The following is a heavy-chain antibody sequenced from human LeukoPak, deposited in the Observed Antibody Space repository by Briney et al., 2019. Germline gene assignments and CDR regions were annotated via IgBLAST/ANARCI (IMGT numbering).Heavy chain of an antibody. CDR1: GGTFSSYA. J-gene: IGHJ6*02. Sequence: SVKVSCKASGGTFSSYAISWVRQAPGQGLEWMGGIIPIFGTANYAQKFQGRVTITADESTSTAYMELSSLRSEDTAVYYCARDRSPEGNYYYYGMDVWGQGTTVTVS. V-gene: IGHV1-69*13. CDR2: IIPIFGTA. D-gene: IGHD1-14*01. CDR3: ARDRSPEGNYYYYGMDV.